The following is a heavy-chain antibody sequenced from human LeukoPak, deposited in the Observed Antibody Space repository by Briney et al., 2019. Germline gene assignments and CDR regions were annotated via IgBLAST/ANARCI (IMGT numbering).Heavy chain of an antibody. CDR2: FDLKDGEA. CDR3: ATGVYCATTTCPAYGNYDYFMDV. D-gene: IGHD2-21*01. Sequence: SSVKVACKVSGFTLSELFMHWVGQAPGKGREWVGGFDLKDGEAVYAERFRDRVILTDDSSSNTAYMDLSSLGADDTAVYYCATGVYCATTTCPAYGNYDYFMDVWGEGTTVTV. J-gene: IGHJ6*03. V-gene: IGHV1-24*01. CDR1: GFTLSELF.